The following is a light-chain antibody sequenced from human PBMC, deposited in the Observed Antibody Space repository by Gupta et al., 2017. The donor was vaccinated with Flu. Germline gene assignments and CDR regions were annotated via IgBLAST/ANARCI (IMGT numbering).Light chain of an antibody. V-gene: IGKV1-5*03. Sequence: DIQMTQSPSTLSASAGDRVTITCRASQSITDWLAWYQQKPGKAPKALIYKASTLDSGVPSRFSGSGSGTEFTLTIDSRQPDDFATYYCQHENDSPYTFGQGTKLEIK. J-gene: IGKJ2*01. CDR3: QHENDSPYT. CDR1: QSITDW. CDR2: KAS.